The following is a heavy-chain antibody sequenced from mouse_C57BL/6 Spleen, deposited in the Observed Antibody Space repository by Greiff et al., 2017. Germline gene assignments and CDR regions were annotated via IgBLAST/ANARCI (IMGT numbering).Heavy chain of an antibody. CDR1: GFTFTDYY. Sequence: EVNVVESGGGLVQPGGSLSLSCAASGFTFTDYYMSWFRQPPGKALEWLGFIRNKANGYTTEYSASVKGRFTISRDNSQSILYLQMNALRAEDSATYYCARSSGFDYWGQGTTLTVSS. CDR3: ARSSGFDY. V-gene: IGHV7-3*01. J-gene: IGHJ2*01. CDR2: IRNKANGYTT. D-gene: IGHD1-1*01.